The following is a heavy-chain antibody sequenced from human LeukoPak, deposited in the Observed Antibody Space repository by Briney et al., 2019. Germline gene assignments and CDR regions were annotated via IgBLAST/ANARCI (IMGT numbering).Heavy chain of an antibody. CDR3: AKDAWIQPNGFEEYYFDY. D-gene: IGHD5-18*01. CDR2: ISWNSGSI. V-gene: IGHV3-9*03. Sequence: GRSLRLSCAASGFTFDDYAMHWVRQAPGKGLEWVSGISWNSGSIGYADSVKGRFTISRDNAKNSLYLQMNSLRAEDMALYYCAKDAWIQPNGFEEYYFDYWGQGTLVTVSS. J-gene: IGHJ4*02. CDR1: GFTFDDYA.